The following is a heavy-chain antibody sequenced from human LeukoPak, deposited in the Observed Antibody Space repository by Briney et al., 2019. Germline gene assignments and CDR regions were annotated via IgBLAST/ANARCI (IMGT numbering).Heavy chain of an antibody. CDR3: ARGEKYCSSTSCYANWFDP. V-gene: IGHV1-69*05. CDR2: IIPIFGTA. J-gene: IGHJ5*02. Sequence: SVKVSCKASGGTFSSYAISWVRQAPGQGLEWMGGIIPIFGTANYAQKFQGRVTITTDESTSTAYMELSSLRSEDTAVYYCARGEKYCSSTSCYANWFDPWGQGTLVTVSS. D-gene: IGHD2-2*01. CDR1: GGTFSSYA.